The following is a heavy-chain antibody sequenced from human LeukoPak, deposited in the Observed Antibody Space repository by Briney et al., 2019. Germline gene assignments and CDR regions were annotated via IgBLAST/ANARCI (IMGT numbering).Heavy chain of an antibody. CDR2: ISGSGT. CDR3: AKAYDSSGYASRHFDL. Sequence: GGSLRLSCAASGFIFSSYAMSWVRQAPGKGLEWVSTISGSGTYYADSVKGRFTISRDNSKNTLFLQMNSLRAEDTAVYFCAKAYDSSGYASRHFDLWGRGTLVTVSS. J-gene: IGHJ2*01. CDR1: GFIFSSYA. D-gene: IGHD3-22*01. V-gene: IGHV3-23*01.